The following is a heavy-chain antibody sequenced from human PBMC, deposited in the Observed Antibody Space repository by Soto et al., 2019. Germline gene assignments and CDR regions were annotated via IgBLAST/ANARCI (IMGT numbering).Heavy chain of an antibody. Sequence: GSLRLSCAASGFTFSSYWMHWVRQAAGKGLVWVSRINSDGSSTSYADSVKGRFTISRDNAKNTLYLQMNSLRAEDTAVYYCARWDLKLGRYYYYGMDVWGQGTTITVSS. CDR3: ARWDLKLGRYYYYGMDV. D-gene: IGHD1-26*01. CDR2: INSDGSST. CDR1: GFTFSSYW. V-gene: IGHV3-74*01. J-gene: IGHJ6*02.